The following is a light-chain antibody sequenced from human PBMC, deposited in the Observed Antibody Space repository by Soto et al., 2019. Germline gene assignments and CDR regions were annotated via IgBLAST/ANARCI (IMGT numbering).Light chain of an antibody. Sequence: LTQPASVSGSPGQPITISCTGTSSDVGGYDFVSWYQQHPGKAPKVMIYDVSNRPSGVSNRFSGSKSGNTASLTISGLQAEDEADYYCCSYTSSDTYVFGTGTKVTVL. V-gene: IGLV2-14*01. CDR3: CSYTSSDTYV. CDR2: DVS. J-gene: IGLJ1*01. CDR1: SSDVGGYDF.